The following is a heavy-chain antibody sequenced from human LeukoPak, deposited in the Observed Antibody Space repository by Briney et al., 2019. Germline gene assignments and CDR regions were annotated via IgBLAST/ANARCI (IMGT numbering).Heavy chain of an antibody. CDR1: GGTFSSYA. Sequence: SVKVSCKASGGTFSSYAISWVRQAPGQGLEWMGGIIPIFGTANYAQKFQGRATITADKSTSTAYMELSSLRSEDTAVYYCARVVDTAMVHYFDYWGQGTLVTVSS. D-gene: IGHD5-18*01. CDR3: ARVVDTAMVHYFDY. V-gene: IGHV1-69*06. CDR2: IIPIFGTA. J-gene: IGHJ4*02.